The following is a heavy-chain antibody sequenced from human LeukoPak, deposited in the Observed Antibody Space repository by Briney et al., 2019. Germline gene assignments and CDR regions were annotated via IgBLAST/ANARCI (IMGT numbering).Heavy chain of an antibody. CDR1: GGSVSRYY. Sequence: PSETLSLTCSVSGGSVSRYYWGWLRQPAGKGLEWIGRIYNGGIITYNPSLKSRVTISVDTSKNEFSLKLSSVTAADTAVYYCARGDGWDYFAYWGQGTLVTVSS. CDR3: ARGDGWDYFAY. CDR2: IYNGGII. D-gene: IGHD5-24*01. J-gene: IGHJ4*02. V-gene: IGHV4-4*07.